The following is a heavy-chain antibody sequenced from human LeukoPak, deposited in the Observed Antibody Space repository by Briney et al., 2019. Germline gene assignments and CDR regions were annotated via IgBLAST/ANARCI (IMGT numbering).Heavy chain of an antibody. D-gene: IGHD1-1*01. Sequence: GGSLRLSCAASGFTVSSNYMSWVRQAPGKGLEWVSVIYSGGSTYYAGSVKGRFTISRDNSKNTLYLQMNSLRAEDTAVYYCARDRKGSGTRTRYFDLWGRGTLVTVSS. CDR1: GFTVSSNY. CDR3: ARDRKGSGTRTRYFDL. J-gene: IGHJ2*01. V-gene: IGHV3-53*01. CDR2: IYSGGST.